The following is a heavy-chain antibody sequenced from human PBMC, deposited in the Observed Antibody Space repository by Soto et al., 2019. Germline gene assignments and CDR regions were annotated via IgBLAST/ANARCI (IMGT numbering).Heavy chain of an antibody. V-gene: IGHV4-34*01. CDR3: AGNIVATISSFDS. Sequence: SESLSLTCAVDGESFTGYYWGWIRPPPGKGLEWIGEINHSASNNYNPSVKSRVSMSVDTSKNQFSLKLNSVTAADTAVYYCAGNIVATISSFDSWGQGTLVTVSS. D-gene: IGHD5-12*01. CDR1: GESFTGYY. J-gene: IGHJ4*02. CDR2: INHSASN.